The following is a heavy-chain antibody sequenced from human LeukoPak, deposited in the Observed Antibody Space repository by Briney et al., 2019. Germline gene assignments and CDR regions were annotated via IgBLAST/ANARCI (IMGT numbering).Heavy chain of an antibody. CDR2: ISSSGSTI. CDR3: AELGITMIGGV. Sequence: GGSLRLSCAASGFTISSYEMNWVRQAPGKGLEWLSYISSSGSTIYYADSVKGRFTISRDNAKNSLYLQMNSQRAEDTAVYYCAELGITMIGGVWGKGTTVTISS. D-gene: IGHD3-10*02. CDR1: GFTISSYE. J-gene: IGHJ6*04. V-gene: IGHV3-48*03.